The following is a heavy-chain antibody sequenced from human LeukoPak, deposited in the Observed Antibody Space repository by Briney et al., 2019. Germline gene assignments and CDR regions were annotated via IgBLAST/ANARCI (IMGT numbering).Heavy chain of an antibody. J-gene: IGHJ4*01. V-gene: IGHV3-23*01. CDR3: AKPSGKFYGGPADY. Sequence: GGSLRLSCAASGFTFSSYAMSWVRQAPGKGLEWVSAISGSGGSTYYADSVKGRFTISRDNSKNTLYLQMNSLRAEDTAVYYCAKPSGKFYGGPADYWGQGTLVTVSS. D-gene: IGHD4-23*01. CDR1: GFTFSSYA. CDR2: ISGSGGST.